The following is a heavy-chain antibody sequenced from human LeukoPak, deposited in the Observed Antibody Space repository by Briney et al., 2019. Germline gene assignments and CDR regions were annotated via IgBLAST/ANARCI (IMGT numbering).Heavy chain of an antibody. CDR3: ARGRFHALEWLMTFEY. CDR1: GFTLYSFL. CDR2: VKEDGSEQ. J-gene: IGHJ4*02. V-gene: IGHV3-7*01. D-gene: IGHD3-3*01. Sequence: PWGGLGLSFSASGFTLYSFLASWGRQAPGKGLEWGARVKEDGSEQYYVDSVKGRFTISRDNAKNSLYLQMNSLRAEDTAVYYCARGRFHALEWLMTFEYWGLGTLVTVSS.